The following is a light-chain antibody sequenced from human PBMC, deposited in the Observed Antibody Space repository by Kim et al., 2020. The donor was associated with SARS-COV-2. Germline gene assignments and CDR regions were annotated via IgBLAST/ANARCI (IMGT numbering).Light chain of an antibody. J-gene: IGLJ1*01. V-gene: IGLV3-25*03. CDR3: QSADGSGTYV. CDR2: KDS. CDR1: ALPEKQ. Sequence: VPPGQTARIPCSGDALPEKQTYWYQQKSGQAPLLLIYKDSERPSGIPGRFSGSSSGTTVTLTISGVQAEDDADYYCQSADGSGTYVFGTGTKVTVL.